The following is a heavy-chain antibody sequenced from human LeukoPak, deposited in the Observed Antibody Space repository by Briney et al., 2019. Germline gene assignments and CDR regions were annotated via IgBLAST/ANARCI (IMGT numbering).Heavy chain of an antibody. V-gene: IGHV4-4*07. CDR2: IYTSGST. D-gene: IGHD1-26*01. J-gene: IGHJ4*02. CDR1: GGSISSYY. Sequence: SETLSLTCTVSGGSISSYYWSWIRQPAGKGQEWIGRIYTSGSTNYNASLKSRVSMSVDTSKNQFSLKLSSVTAADTAVFYCARENSGSYREFDYWGQGTLVTVSS. CDR3: ARENSGSYREFDY.